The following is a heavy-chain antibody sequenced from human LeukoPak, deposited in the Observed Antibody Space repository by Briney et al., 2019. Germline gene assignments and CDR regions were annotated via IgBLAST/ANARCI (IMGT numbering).Heavy chain of an antibody. CDR1: GGSISSYY. CDR3: ARGWEFYNSNGYVFDI. Sequence: SETLSLTCTVSGGSISSYYCTWIRQPPGKGLEWIGSRFYGGSASYNASLASRATISMGTSKNQSSLKLTSMTAADTAVYYCARGWEFYNSNGYVFDIWGQGKMVTVSS. D-gene: IGHD3-22*01. J-gene: IGHJ3*02. CDR2: RFYGGSA. V-gene: IGHV4-59*01.